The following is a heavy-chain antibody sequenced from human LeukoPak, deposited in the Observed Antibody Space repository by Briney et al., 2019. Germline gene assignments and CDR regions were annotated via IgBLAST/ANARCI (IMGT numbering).Heavy chain of an antibody. V-gene: IGHV3-48*03. D-gene: IGHD1-14*01. J-gene: IGHJ4*02. CDR2: ISSSGSTV. CDR1: GFTFRNYE. CDR3: AAKEGTQSDFDY. Sequence: GGSLRLSCAASGFTFRNYEMNWARQAPGKGLEWVSYISSSGSTVYYPDSVKGRFSISRDNAKNSLSLQMNSLRAEDTAVYFCAAKEGTQSDFDYWGQGTLVTVSS.